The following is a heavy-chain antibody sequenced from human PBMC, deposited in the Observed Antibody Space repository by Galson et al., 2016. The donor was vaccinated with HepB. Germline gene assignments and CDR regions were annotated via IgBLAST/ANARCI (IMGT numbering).Heavy chain of an antibody. CDR3: AKLRGHPTYHYHMDV. CDR2: ISGTADAT. CDR1: GFTFGNFA. V-gene: IGHV3-23*01. J-gene: IGHJ6*03. Sequence: SLRLSCAASGFTFGNFAMSWVRQAPGRGLEWVSGISGTADATYYADSVRGRFTISRDNSKNTLYLQMNSLGGDDTAVYYCAKLRGHPTYHYHMDVWGEGTTVTVS.